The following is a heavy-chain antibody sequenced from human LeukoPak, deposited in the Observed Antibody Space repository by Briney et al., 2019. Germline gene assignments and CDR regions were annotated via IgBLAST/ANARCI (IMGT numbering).Heavy chain of an antibody. CDR2: ISGSGGST. V-gene: IGHV3-23*01. CDR3: ARDSGGYSYGPFDY. Sequence: GGSLRLSCAASGFNFSSYAMSWVRQAPGKGLEWVSAISGSGGSTYYADSVKGRFTISRDNSKNTLYLQMKSLRAEDTAVYYCARDSGGYSYGPFDYWGQGTLVTVSS. CDR1: GFNFSSYA. J-gene: IGHJ4*02. D-gene: IGHD5-18*01.